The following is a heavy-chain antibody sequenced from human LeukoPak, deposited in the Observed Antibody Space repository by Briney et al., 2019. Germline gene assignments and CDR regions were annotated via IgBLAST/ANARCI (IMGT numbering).Heavy chain of an antibody. J-gene: IGHJ4*02. CDR2: ISSSGSTI. CDR3: ARDTNYGDIDY. Sequence: GGSLRLSCAASGFTFSSYEMNWVRQAPGKGLEWVSYISSSGSTIYYADSVKGRFTISRDNAKNSLYLRMNSLRAEDTAVYYCARDTNYGDIDYWGQGTLVTVSS. D-gene: IGHD4-17*01. CDR1: GFTFSSYE. V-gene: IGHV3-48*03.